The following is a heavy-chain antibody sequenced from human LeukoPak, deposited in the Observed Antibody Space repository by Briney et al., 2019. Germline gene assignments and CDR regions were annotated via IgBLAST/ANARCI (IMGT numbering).Heavy chain of an antibody. J-gene: IGHJ6*02. D-gene: IGHD4-11*01. CDR2: IIPIYGTP. V-gene: IGHV1-69*13. CDR1: GYTFTSYG. CDR3: ARARNRNYYFHGVDV. Sequence: SVKVSCKASGYTFTSYGISWVRQAPGQGLEWVGGIIPIYGTPHYAQKFQGRVTITADESTSTGYMELSSLRSEDTAVYYCARARNRNYYFHGVDVWGQGTTVTVS.